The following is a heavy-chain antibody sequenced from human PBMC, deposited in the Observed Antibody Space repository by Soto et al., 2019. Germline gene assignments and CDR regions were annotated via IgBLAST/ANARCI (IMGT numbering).Heavy chain of an antibody. J-gene: IGHJ4*02. Sequence: ASVKVSCKASGYTFTSYGISWVRQAPGQGLEWMGWISAYNGNTNYAQKLQGRVTMTTDTSTSTAYMELRSLRSDDTAVYYCARAYSTSCYCPFDDWGQGTLVTVSS. CDR3: ARAYSTSCYCPFDD. CDR1: GYTFTSYG. CDR2: ISAYNGNT. D-gene: IGHD2-2*01. V-gene: IGHV1-18*01.